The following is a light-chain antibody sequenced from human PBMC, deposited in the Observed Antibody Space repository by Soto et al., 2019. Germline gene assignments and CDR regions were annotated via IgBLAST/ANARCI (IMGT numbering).Light chain of an antibody. CDR1: SSDVGGYNY. V-gene: IGLV2-14*01. Sequence: QSALTQPASVSGSLGQSITISCTGTSSDVGGYNYVSWYQQHPGKVPKLMIYEVNNRPSWVSNRFSGSKSANTASLTISGLQADDEADYYCSSFTSSSTQVFGGGTKVTVL. CDR2: EVN. CDR3: SSFTSSSTQV. J-gene: IGLJ3*02.